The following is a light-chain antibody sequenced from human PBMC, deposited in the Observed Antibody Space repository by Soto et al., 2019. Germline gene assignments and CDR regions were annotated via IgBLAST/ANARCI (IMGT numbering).Light chain of an antibody. CDR3: QHYNSYGT. CDR1: HTISSW. J-gene: IGKJ1*01. V-gene: IGKV1-5*03. Sequence: DIQMTQSPSSLSASVGDRVTITCRASHTISSWLAWYQQKPGKAPKLLIYKASTLKSGVPSRFSGSGSGTEFTLTISSLQPDDFATYYCQHYNSYGTFGQGTKVDI. CDR2: KAS.